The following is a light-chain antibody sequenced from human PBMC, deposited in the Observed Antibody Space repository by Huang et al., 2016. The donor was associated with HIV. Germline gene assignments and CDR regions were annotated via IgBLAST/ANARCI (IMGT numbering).Light chain of an antibody. CDR3: QQSDDVPFT. V-gene: IGKV1-33*01. CDR2: DAS. J-gene: IGKJ3*01. CDR1: QDIRKY. Sequence: IQMTQSPSSLSASVGDRVTITCQASQDIRKYLNWYQQKPGKAPKLLVYDASKLETGVPSRVSGSGSGTDFTLTVSSLQPEDFATYYCQQSDDVPFTFGPGTKVHIK.